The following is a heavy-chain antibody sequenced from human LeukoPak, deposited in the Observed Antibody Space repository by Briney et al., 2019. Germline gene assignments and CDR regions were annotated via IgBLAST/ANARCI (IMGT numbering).Heavy chain of an antibody. CDR1: GFTFSSYA. J-gene: IGHJ4*02. V-gene: IGHV3-23*01. CDR3: AKVRLYGDYPEIDY. CDR2: TSGSGGRT. Sequence: GGSLRLSCVASGFTFSSYAINWVRQAPGKGLEWVSGTSGSGGRTYYADSVKGRFTISRENSKNTLYLQMNSLRAEDTAVYYCAKVRLYGDYPEIDYWGQGTLVTVSS. D-gene: IGHD4-17*01.